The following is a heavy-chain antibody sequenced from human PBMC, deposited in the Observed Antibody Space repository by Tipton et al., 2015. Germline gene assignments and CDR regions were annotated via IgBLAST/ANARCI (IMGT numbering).Heavy chain of an antibody. V-gene: IGHV4-61*01. D-gene: IGHD1-26*01. CDR1: GGSVTSGSYY. CDR2: IYYSGST. J-gene: IGHJ5*01. CDR3: ARSAMVGGQGLDS. Sequence: TLSLTCTVSGGSVTSGSYYWNWIRQPPGQGLEWIGYIYYSGSTSYNPSLKSRVAMSVDTSNDQFSLSLSSVTAADSAIYFCARSAMVGGQGLDSWGHGVLVTVSS.